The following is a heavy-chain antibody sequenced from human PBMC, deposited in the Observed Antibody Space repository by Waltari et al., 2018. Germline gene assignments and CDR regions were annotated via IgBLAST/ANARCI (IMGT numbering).Heavy chain of an antibody. Sequence: QVQLQESGPGLVKPSETLSLTCTVSGGSISSYYWSWILQPAGKGLEWIGRIYISGSTNYNPSLKSRVTMSLDTSKNHFSLTLSSVTAADTAVYYCARVFWTSASSGVSFLDPWGQGTLVTVSS. J-gene: IGHJ5*02. CDR1: GGSISSYY. CDR2: IYISGST. CDR3: ARVFWTSASSGVSFLDP. D-gene: IGHD3-3*01. V-gene: IGHV4-4*07.